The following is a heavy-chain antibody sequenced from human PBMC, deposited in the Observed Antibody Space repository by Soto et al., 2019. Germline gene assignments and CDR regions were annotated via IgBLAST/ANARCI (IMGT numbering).Heavy chain of an antibody. Sequence: SVKVSCKASGGTFSSYAISWVRQAPGQGLEWMGGIIPIFGTANYAQKFQGRVTITADESTSTAYMELSSLRSEDTAVYYCARDRQSSIAARPDDAFDIWGQGTMVTVSS. V-gene: IGHV1-69*13. J-gene: IGHJ3*02. CDR3: ARDRQSSIAARPDDAFDI. D-gene: IGHD6-6*01. CDR2: IIPIFGTA. CDR1: GGTFSSYA.